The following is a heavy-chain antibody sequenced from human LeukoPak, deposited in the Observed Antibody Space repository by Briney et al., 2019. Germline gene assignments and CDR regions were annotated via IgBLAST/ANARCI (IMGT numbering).Heavy chain of an antibody. J-gene: IGHJ4*02. CDR1: GFTFEDYA. Sequence: SLRLSCAASGFTFEDYAMHWVRQAPGKGLEWVSGISWNSGSIGYADSVKGRFTISRDNSKNTLYLQMNSLRAEDTAVYYCAKPRHYYDSSGSEFDYWGQGTLVTVSS. D-gene: IGHD3-22*01. CDR3: AKPRHYYDSSGSEFDY. V-gene: IGHV3-9*01. CDR2: ISWNSGSI.